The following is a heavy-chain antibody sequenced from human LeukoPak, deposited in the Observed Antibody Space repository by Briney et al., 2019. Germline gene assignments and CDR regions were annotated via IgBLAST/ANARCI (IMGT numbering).Heavy chain of an antibody. CDR1: GYTFTGYY. Sequence: GASVKVSCKASGYTFTGYYMHWVRQAPGQGLEWMGIINPSGGSTSYAQKFQGRVTMTRDMSTSTVYMELSSLRSEDTAVYYCAREGVRITHTESLVIRRAFDIWGQGTMVTVSS. J-gene: IGHJ3*02. CDR2: INPSGGST. D-gene: IGHD3-10*01. V-gene: IGHV1-46*01. CDR3: AREGVRITHTESLVIRRAFDI.